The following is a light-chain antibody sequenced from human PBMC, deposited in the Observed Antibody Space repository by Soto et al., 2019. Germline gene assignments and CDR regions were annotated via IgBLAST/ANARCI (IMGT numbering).Light chain of an antibody. Sequence: QSALAQPASVSGSPGQSITISCTGTSSDVGSYNSVSWYQQYPGKAPTLMIHDVSNRPSGVSNRFSGSKSGNTASLTISGLQAEDEADYYCSSFTSSSSYVFGSGTKLTVL. V-gene: IGLV2-14*03. CDR3: SSFTSSSSYV. CDR1: SSDVGSYNS. J-gene: IGLJ1*01. CDR2: DVS.